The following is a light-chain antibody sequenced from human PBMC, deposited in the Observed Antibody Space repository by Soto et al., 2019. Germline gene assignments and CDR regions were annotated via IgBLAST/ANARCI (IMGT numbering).Light chain of an antibody. CDR3: AAWYGSLQSWV. V-gene: IGLV1-44*01. CDR1: SSNIGSHV. J-gene: IGLJ3*02. Sequence: QSVLTQPPSASGTPGQRVTISCSGSSSNIGSHVVNWYQQVPGTAPKLLIYTNNQRPSGVPDRFSDSKSGTSASLAICGLQSEDEADYYCAAWYGSLQSWVFGGGTKLTVL. CDR2: TNN.